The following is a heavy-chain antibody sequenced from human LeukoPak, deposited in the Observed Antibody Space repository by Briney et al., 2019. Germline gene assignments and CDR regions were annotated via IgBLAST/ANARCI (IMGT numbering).Heavy chain of an antibody. V-gene: IGHV4-59*01. D-gene: IGHD6-19*01. CDR1: GGSISSYY. J-gene: IGHJ3*02. CDR2: IYYSGST. Sequence: SETLSLTCTVSGGSISSYYWSWIRQPPGKGLEWIGYIYYSGSTNYNPSLKSRVTISVDTSKNQFSLKLSSVTAADTAVYYCAREAVAGVSHDAFDIWGQGTTVTVSS. CDR3: AREAVAGVSHDAFDI.